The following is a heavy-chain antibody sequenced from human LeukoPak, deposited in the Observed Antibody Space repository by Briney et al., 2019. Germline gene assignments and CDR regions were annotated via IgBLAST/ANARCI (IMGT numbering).Heavy chain of an antibody. Sequence: SQTLSLTCTVSGGSISSGDYYWSWIRQPPGKGLEWIGYIYYSGSTYYNPSLKSRVTISVDTSKNQFSLKLSSVTAADTAVYYCARVRPGVWYGDPPGDWFDPWGQGTLVTVSS. CDR2: IYYSGST. CDR1: GGSISSGDYY. J-gene: IGHJ5*02. CDR3: ARVRPGVWYGDPPGDWFDP. V-gene: IGHV4-30-4*01. D-gene: IGHD4-17*01.